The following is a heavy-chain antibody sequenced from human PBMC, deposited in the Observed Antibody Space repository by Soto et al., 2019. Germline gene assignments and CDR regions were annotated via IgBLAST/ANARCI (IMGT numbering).Heavy chain of an antibody. CDR1: GYSFTSYW. J-gene: IGHJ4*02. D-gene: IGHD5-12*01. CDR3: ARQVYRGNSGYDQSLDY. CDR2: IYPGDSDT. V-gene: IGHV5-51*01. Sequence: GESLKISCKGSGYSFTSYWIGWVRQMPGKGLEWMGIIYPGDSDTRYSPSFQGQVTISADKSISTAYLQWSSLKASDTAMYYCARQVYRGNSGYDQSLDYWGQGTLVTVSS.